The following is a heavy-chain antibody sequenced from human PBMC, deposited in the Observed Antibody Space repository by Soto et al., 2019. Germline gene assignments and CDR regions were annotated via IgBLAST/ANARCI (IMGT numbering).Heavy chain of an antibody. V-gene: IGHV1-69*13. CDR1: RDTFSNFG. CDR3: AGGHPGVAATGSYYWYFAMDV. J-gene: IGHJ6*02. Sequence: GASVKVSCKASRDTFSNFGFSWVRQAPGQGPEFMGGIFPKFDTSNYAQKFRGRVTLAADESTSTVYMEMSSLRSDDTAVYYCAGGHPGVAATGSYYWYFAMDVWGQGAPVTVSS. CDR2: IFPKFDTS. D-gene: IGHD6-13*01.